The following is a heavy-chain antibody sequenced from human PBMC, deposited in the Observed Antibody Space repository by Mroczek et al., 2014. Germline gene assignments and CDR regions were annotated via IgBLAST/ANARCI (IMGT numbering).Heavy chain of an antibody. V-gene: IGHV3-9*01. Sequence: VQLVESGGGLVQPGRSLRLSCAASGFTFDDYAMHWVRQAPGKGLEWVSGISWNSGSIGYADSVKGRFTISRDNAKNSLYLQMNSLRAEDTALYYCAKXVESSGYSDWGQGTLVTVSS. CDR1: GFTFDDYA. CDR2: ISWNSGSI. CDR3: AKXVESSGYSD. D-gene: IGHD3-22*01. J-gene: IGHJ4*02.